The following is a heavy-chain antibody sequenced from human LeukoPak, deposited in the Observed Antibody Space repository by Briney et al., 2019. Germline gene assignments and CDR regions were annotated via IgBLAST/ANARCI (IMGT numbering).Heavy chain of an antibody. CDR3: ARGARYSNYGGIRNWFDP. Sequence: SETLSLTCAVYGGSFSGYYWSWLRQPPGKGLEWIGEINHSGSTNYNPSLKSRVTISVDTSKNQFSLKLSSVTAADTAVYYCARGARYSNYGGIRNWFDPWGQGTLVTVSS. J-gene: IGHJ5*02. CDR2: INHSGST. V-gene: IGHV4-34*01. D-gene: IGHD4-11*01. CDR1: GGSFSGYY.